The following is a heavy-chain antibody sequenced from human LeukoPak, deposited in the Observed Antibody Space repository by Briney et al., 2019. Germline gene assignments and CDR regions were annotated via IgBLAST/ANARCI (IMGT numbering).Heavy chain of an antibody. V-gene: IGHV3-23*01. J-gene: IGHJ5*02. Sequence: GGSLRLSCVASGVTLSNYAMSWARQAPGKGLEWVSGISSSGSGGNTYYADSVKGRFTISRDSSRNTLFLHMNTLRAEDTAIYYCAKGPHASTWNNWFDPWGQGTLVTVSS. D-gene: IGHD6-13*01. CDR2: ISSSGSGGNT. CDR3: AKGPHASTWNNWFDP. CDR1: GVTLSNYA.